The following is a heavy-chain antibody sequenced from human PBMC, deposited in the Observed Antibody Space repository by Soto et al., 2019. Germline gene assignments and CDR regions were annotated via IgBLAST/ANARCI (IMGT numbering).Heavy chain of an antibody. D-gene: IGHD1-1*01. V-gene: IGHV1-69*13. CDR2: IIPIVDTA. J-gene: IGHJ3*02. CDR1: GGDFSAYA. Sequence: SVKVSCKASGGDFSAYAFSWVRLAPGQGLEWMGGIIPIVDTANYAQKFQGRLTITADESASTAYMELSSLRSEDTAVYYCASSNFKFEAFDIWGQGTMVTVSS. CDR3: ASSNFKFEAFDI.